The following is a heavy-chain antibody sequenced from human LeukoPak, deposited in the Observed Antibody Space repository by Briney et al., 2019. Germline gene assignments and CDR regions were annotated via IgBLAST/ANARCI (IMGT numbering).Heavy chain of an antibody. V-gene: IGHV3-23*01. CDR1: GFTFSSYA. CDR3: ARGRNYDFWSGYSSSYYFDY. J-gene: IGHJ4*02. Sequence: GGSLRLSCAASGFTFSSYAMSWVRQAPGKGLECISGFSGSGGSTYYADSVKGRFTISRDNAKNSLYLQMNSLRAEDTAVYYCARGRNYDFWSGYSSSYYFDYWGQGTLVTVSS. CDR2: FSGSGGST. D-gene: IGHD3-3*01.